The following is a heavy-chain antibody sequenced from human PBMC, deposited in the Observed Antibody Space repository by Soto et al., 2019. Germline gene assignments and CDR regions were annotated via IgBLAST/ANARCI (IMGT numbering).Heavy chain of an antibody. V-gene: IGHV1-8*01. D-gene: IGHD3-22*01. Sequence: ASVKVSCKASGGTFTMYDINWVRPAPGQGLEWMGWMNPNSGNTGYAQKFQGRVTMTRNTSISTACMELSSLRSEDTAVYYCARYKTNEYYYDSSGYYPPDYYYGMDVWGQGTTVTVSS. CDR1: GGTFTMYD. CDR2: MNPNSGNT. CDR3: ARYKTNEYYYDSSGYYPPDYYYGMDV. J-gene: IGHJ6*02.